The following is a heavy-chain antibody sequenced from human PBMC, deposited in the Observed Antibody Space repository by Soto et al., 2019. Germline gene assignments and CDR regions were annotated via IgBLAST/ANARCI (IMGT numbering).Heavy chain of an antibody. D-gene: IGHD5-12*01. CDR3: ARGNSGYDGDWFDP. J-gene: IGHJ5*02. CDR2: IYHSGST. Sequence: NPSETLSLTCAVSGGSISSGGYSWSWIRQPPGKGLEWIGYIYHSGSTYYNPSLKSRVTISVDRSKNQFSLKLSSVTAADTAVYYCARGNSGYDGDWFDPWGQGTLVTVSS. CDR1: GGSISSGGYS. V-gene: IGHV4-30-2*01.